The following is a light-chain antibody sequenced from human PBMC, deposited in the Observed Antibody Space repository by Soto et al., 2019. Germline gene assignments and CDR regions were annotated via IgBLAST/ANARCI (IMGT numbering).Light chain of an antibody. Sequence: DIQMTQSPSSLSASVGDRVTITCRASQSISSYLNWYQQKPGKAPKLLIYAASSLQSGVPSRFSGSGSGTDFTLTISSLQPEDFATYYCQPSYSTLWTFGQGPKVDIK. CDR3: QPSYSTLWT. CDR2: AAS. V-gene: IGKV1-39*01. J-gene: IGKJ1*01. CDR1: QSISSY.